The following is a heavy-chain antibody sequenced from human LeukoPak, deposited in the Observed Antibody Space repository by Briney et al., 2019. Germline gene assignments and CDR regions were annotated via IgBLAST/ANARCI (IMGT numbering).Heavy chain of an antibody. D-gene: IGHD5-18*01. CDR3: ARGGATAMVNRASLNWFDP. CDR2: ISAYNGNT. Sequence: ASVKVSCKASGYTFASYGISWVRQAPGQGLEWMGWISAYNGNTNYAQKLQGRVTITRDTSASTAYMELSSLRSEDTAVYYCARGGATAMVNRASLNWFDPWGQGTLVTVSS. J-gene: IGHJ5*02. CDR1: GYTFASYG. V-gene: IGHV1-18*01.